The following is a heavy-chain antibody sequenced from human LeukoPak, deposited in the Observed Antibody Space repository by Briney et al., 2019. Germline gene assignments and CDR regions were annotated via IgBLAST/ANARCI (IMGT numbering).Heavy chain of an antibody. CDR1: GGSIISGDYY. Sequence: SETLSLTCTVSGGSIISGDYYWSWIRQPPGKALEWIGYFFYTGSTYYSPSLKGRVTISVDTSKNQFSLKLSSVTAADTAVYYCARDLYCSSTSCYKSRAFDIWGQGTMVTVSS. V-gene: IGHV4-30-4*01. J-gene: IGHJ3*02. CDR3: ARDLYCSSTSCYKSRAFDI. CDR2: FFYTGST. D-gene: IGHD2-2*02.